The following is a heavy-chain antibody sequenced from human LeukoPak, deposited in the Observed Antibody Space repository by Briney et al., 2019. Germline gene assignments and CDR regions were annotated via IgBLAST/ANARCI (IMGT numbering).Heavy chain of an antibody. D-gene: IGHD2-2*01. CDR3: AASRHCSSTSCYYFAFDI. Sequence: GASVKVSCKASGFTFTSSAAQWVRQARGQRLEWIGWIVVGSGNTNYAQKFQERVTITRDMSTSTAYMELSSLRSEDTAVYYCAASRHCSSTSCYYFAFDIWGQGTMVTVSS. CDR2: IVVGSGNT. V-gene: IGHV1-58*01. CDR1: GFTFTSSA. J-gene: IGHJ3*02.